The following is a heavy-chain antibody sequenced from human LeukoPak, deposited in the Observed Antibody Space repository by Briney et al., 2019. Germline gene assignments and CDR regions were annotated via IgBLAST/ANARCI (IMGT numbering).Heavy chain of an antibody. CDR3: AADLAYCGGDCLRPPDYWYFDL. Sequence: ASVKVSCKASGFTFTSSTMQWVQQARGQRLEWIGWIVVGSGNTNYAQKFQERVTITRDMSTSTAYMELSSLRSEDTAVYYCAADLAYCGGDCLRPPDYWYFDLWGRGTLVTVSS. CDR2: IVVGSGNT. D-gene: IGHD2-21*02. V-gene: IGHV1-58*02. J-gene: IGHJ2*01. CDR1: GFTFTSST.